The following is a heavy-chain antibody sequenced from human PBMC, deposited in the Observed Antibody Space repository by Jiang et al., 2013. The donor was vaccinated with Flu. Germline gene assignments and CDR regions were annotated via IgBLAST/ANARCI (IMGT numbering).Heavy chain of an antibody. D-gene: IGHD6-19*01. V-gene: IGHV3-33*01. J-gene: IGHJ6*02. Sequence: VQLVESGGGVVQPGRSLRLSCAASGFTFSSYGMHWVRQAPGKGLEWVAVIWYDGSNKYYADSVKGRFTISRDNSKNTLYLQMNSLRAEDTAVYYCARERWPVPRDYYGMDVWGQGTTVTVSS. CDR3: ARERWPVPRDYYGMDV. CDR1: GFTFSSYG. CDR2: IWYDGSNK.